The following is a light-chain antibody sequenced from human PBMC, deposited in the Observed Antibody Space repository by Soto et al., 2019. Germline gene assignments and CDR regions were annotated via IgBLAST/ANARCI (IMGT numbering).Light chain of an antibody. J-gene: IGKJ4*01. Sequence: THMTQSPSTLSASVGDSVSITCRASRDIGTWLAWFQQKPGRAPNLLIYRASTLARGVPSRFSGSGSGTEFTLTISSLQPDDFATYYCHRHETYPLAFGGGTKVDIK. CDR1: RDIGTW. CDR2: RAS. CDR3: HRHETYPLA. V-gene: IGKV1-5*03.